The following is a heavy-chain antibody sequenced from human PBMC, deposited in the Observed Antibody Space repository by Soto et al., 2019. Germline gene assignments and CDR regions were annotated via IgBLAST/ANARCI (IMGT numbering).Heavy chain of an antibody. CDR1: GYTFTGYY. D-gene: IGHD5-12*01. Sequence: QVQLVQSGAEVKKPGASVKVSCKASGYTFTGYYMHWVRQAPGQGLERMGWINPNSGGTNYAQKFQGWVTMTRDTSFSTAYMELSRLRSDDTAVYYCARDRLEMATITAYYYGMDVWGQGTTVTVSS. J-gene: IGHJ6*02. CDR2: INPNSGGT. V-gene: IGHV1-2*04. CDR3: ARDRLEMATITAYYYGMDV.